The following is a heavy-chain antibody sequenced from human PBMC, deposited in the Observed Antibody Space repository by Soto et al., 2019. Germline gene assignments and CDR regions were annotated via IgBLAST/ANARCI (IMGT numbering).Heavy chain of an antibody. J-gene: IGHJ4*02. V-gene: IGHV3-23*01. CDR2: ISGSGGST. CDR3: AKGATPGYMPLWGFCY. CDR1: GFTFSSYA. D-gene: IGHD6-13*01. Sequence: GGSLRLSCAASGFTFSSYAMSWVRQAPGKGLEWVSAISGSGGSTYYADSVKGRFTISRDNSKNTRYLQMNSLRAEDTAVYYCAKGATPGYMPLWGFCYWGKRCLFTVAS.